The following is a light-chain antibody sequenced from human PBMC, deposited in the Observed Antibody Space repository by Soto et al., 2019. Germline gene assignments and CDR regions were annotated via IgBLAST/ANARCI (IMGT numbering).Light chain of an antibody. CDR2: GAF. Sequence: ETVMTQSPATLSVSPGERAMLSCRASQSVSIDLAWYQQQPGQAPRVLIYGAFTRAPGIPARFSGSASGTEFTLTISSLQSEDFAVYYCQQYNNWPLTFGGGTKVDIK. J-gene: IGKJ4*01. CDR3: QQYNNWPLT. CDR1: QSVSID. V-gene: IGKV3-15*01.